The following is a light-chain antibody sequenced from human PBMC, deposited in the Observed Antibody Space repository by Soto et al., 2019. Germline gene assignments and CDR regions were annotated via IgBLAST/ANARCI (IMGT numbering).Light chain of an antibody. Sequence: DIQMNPSPFFLFSSVGNRVNITCRASQGIRNDLGWYQQKPGKAPKRLIYAASSLQSGVPSRFSGSGSGTQFTLTISSLQPEDFATYYCLQHNSYPLTFGGGTKVDIK. V-gene: IGKV1-17*01. CDR3: LQHNSYPLT. CDR1: QGIRND. CDR2: AAS. J-gene: IGKJ4*01.